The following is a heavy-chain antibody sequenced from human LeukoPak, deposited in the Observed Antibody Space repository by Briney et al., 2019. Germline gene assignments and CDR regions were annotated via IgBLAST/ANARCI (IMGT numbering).Heavy chain of an antibody. CDR2: ISGRGDKT. CDR3: AKPIGVSGVDY. CDR1: GFTFSSYA. Sequence: GGSLRLSCTASGFTFSSYAMTWVRQAPGKGLEWVSGISGRGDKTYDADSVKGRFTISRDNSKNTLYLQMNSLRAEDTAVYYCAKPIGVSGVDYWGQGTLVTVSS. D-gene: IGHD3-10*01. J-gene: IGHJ4*02. V-gene: IGHV3-23*01.